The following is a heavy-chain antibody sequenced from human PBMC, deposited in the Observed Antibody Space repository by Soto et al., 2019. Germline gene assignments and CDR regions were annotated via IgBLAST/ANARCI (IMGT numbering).Heavy chain of an antibody. D-gene: IGHD1-7*01. V-gene: IGHV3-49*05. J-gene: IGHJ1*01. CDR2: IRSKTYSGTT. CDR1: GFTFGDYA. CDR3: TRENYASFQH. Sequence: EVQLVESGGGLVKPGRSLRLSCTGSGFTFGDYALSWFRQAPGKGLEWVGFIRSKTYSGTTEYAASLKGRFTISRDDYNSIAYLQMNTLKTEDTAVYYCTRENYASFQHWGQGTLVTVSS.